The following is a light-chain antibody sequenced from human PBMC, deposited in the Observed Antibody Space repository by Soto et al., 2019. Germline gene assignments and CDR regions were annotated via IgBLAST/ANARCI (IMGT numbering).Light chain of an antibody. Sequence: EIVLTQSPATLSLSPGERATLSCRASRSVSSYLAWYQQKPGQAPRLLIYGASNRAAGIPARFSGSGSGTDFTLTISGLEPEDFAVYYCQQRIDSWTFGQGTKVDIK. V-gene: IGKV3-11*01. J-gene: IGKJ1*01. CDR1: RSVSSY. CDR2: GAS. CDR3: QQRIDSWT.